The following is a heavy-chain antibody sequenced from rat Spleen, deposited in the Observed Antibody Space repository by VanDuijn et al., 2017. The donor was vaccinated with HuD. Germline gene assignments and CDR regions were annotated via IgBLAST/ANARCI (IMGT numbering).Heavy chain of an antibody. D-gene: IGHD1-9*01. CDR1: GFSLTTFN. J-gene: IGHJ2*01. V-gene: IGHV2-64*01. CDR2: MWNGGGT. CDR3: ARQLYYGYNHFDY. Sequence: QVQLKETGPDLVQPTQTLSITCTVSGFSLTTFNIHWVRQPPGKGLEWLGAMWNGGGTDYNSAFKSRLSFSRDTSKSQIFLKMNSLQTDDTAKYFCARQLYYGYNHFDYWGQGLMVTVSS.